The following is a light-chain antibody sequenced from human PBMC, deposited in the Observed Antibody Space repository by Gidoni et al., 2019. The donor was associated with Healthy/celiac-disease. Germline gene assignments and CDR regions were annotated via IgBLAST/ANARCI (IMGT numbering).Light chain of an antibody. Sequence: QSALTQPASESGSPGPSITLSCTGTSSDVGSYNLVSWYQQHPGKAPKLMIYEGSKRPSGVSNRFSGSKSGNTASLTISGLQAEDEADYYCCSYAGSSTFVVFGGGTKLTVL. CDR3: CSYAGSSTFVV. J-gene: IGLJ2*01. CDR1: SSDVGSYNL. V-gene: IGLV2-23*03. CDR2: EGS.